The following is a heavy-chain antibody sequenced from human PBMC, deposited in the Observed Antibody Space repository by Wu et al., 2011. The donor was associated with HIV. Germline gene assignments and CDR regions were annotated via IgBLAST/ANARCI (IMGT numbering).Heavy chain of an antibody. CDR1: GGTFNSYG. V-gene: IGHV1-69*14. D-gene: IGHD2-2*01. J-gene: IGHJ5*02. CDR2: IIPIFGTA. Sequence: QVQLVQSGAAVKKPGSSVKVSCKASGGTFNSYGITWVRQAPGQGLEWMGGIIPIFGTANYTEKFQGRVTITADTSTDTAYMELSSLRSEDTAVYYCATVSGSTSFARWGQGTLVTVSS. CDR3: ATVSGSTSFAR.